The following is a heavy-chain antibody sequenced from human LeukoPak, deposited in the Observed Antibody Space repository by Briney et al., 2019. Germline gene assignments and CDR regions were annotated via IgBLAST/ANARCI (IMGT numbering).Heavy chain of an antibody. J-gene: IGHJ4*02. CDR2: INHSGST. D-gene: IGHD7-27*01. CDR3: ASLPRTGARFDY. V-gene: IGHV4-34*01. CDR1: GGSFSGYY. Sequence: SETLSLTCAVYGGSFSGYYWSWVRQPPGKGLEWIGEINHSGSTNYNPSLKSRVTISVDTSKNQFSLKLSSVTAADTAVYYCASLPRTGARFDYWGQGTLVTVSS.